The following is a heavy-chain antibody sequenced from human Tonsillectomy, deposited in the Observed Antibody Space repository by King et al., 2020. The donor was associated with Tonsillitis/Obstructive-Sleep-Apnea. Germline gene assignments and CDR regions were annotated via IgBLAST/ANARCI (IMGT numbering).Heavy chain of an antibody. D-gene: IGHD4-17*01. CDR1: GYTFTSYY. CDR2: INPSGGST. CDR3: ARRSHGAPPGDC. Sequence: VQLVESGAEVKKPGASVKVSCKASGYTFTSYYMHWVRRAPGQGLEWMGIINPSGGSTSYAQKFRGRVTMTRDTSTSTVYMELSSLRSEDTAVYYCARRSHGAPPGDCWGQGALVTVSS. J-gene: IGHJ4*02. V-gene: IGHV1-46*01.